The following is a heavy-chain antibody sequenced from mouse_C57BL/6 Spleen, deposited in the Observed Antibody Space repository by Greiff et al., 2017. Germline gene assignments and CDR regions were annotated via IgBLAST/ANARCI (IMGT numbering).Heavy chain of an antibody. D-gene: IGHD4-1*02. V-gene: IGHV5-15*01. J-gene: IGHJ4*01. CDR2: ISHLAYSI. Sequence: EVHLVEPGAGLVQPGASLKLSCAASGFTFSDYGMAWVRQAPRQGPEWVAFISHLAYSIYYADTVTGRFTFSRENSYNTLYLEMSSLRSEDTAMYYCARAQLKGYAMDYWGQGTSVTVSA. CDR1: GFTFSDYG. CDR3: ARAQLKGYAMDY.